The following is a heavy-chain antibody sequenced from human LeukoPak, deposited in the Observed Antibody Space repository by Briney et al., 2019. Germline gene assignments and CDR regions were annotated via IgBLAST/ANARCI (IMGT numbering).Heavy chain of an antibody. CDR3: AIPPLSGTGSSRPLAGIDV. CDR2: ISHTGSTV. CDR1: GSTFSSNG. D-gene: IGHD3-10*01. Sequence: PGGSLRLSCAASGSTFSSNGMHWVRQAPGKGLEWVSYISHTGSTVSYADSVKGRFTISRDNAKNSLYLQMNSLRAEDTAMYYCAIPPLSGTGSSRPLAGIDVWGQGTTVTVSS. J-gene: IGHJ6*02. V-gene: IGHV3-48*04.